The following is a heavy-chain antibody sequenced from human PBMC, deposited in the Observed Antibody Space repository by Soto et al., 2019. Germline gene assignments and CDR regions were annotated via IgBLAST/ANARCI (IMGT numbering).Heavy chain of an antibody. D-gene: IGHD5-18*01. V-gene: IGHV3-23*01. CDR1: GFTFSSFA. Sequence: GGSLRLSCAASGFTFSSFALSWVRQAPEKGLEWVSAVSGSGDGTDYADSVKGRFTISRDNSKNTLYLQMNSLRAEDTAVYYCAGPGYSSQDYWGQGALVTVSS. CDR3: AGPGYSSQDY. CDR2: VSGSGDGT. J-gene: IGHJ4*02.